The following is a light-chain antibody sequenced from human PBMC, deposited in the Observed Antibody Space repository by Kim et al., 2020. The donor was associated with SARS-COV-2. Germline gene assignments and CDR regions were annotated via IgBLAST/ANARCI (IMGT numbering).Light chain of an antibody. Sequence: LSASVGDRVTITCRASQSINNWLAWYQQKPGKAPKLLISDASALEGGVPSRFSGSRSGTEFTLTISSLQPDDFATYYCQQYNSYSPFGQGTKLEI. V-gene: IGKV1-5*01. CDR1: QSINNW. CDR3: QQYNSYSP. J-gene: IGKJ2*01. CDR2: DAS.